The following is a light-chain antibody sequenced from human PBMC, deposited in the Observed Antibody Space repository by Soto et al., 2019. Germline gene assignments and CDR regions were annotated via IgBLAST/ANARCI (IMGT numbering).Light chain of an antibody. CDR1: QSISSW. V-gene: IGKV1-5*03. CDR3: QQYNSYSLT. J-gene: IGKJ4*01. Sequence: DIQMTQSPSTLSASVGDRVTITCRASQSISSWLAWYQQKPGKAPKLLIYKASSLESGVPSRFSGSGSGTEFTLSISSLQPDDFATYYCQQYNSYSLTFGGGTKVEIK. CDR2: KAS.